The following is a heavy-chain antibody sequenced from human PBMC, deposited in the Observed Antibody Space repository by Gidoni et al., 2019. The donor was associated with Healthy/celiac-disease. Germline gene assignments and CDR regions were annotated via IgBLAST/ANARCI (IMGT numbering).Heavy chain of an antibody. CDR1: GSSLSTSGVG. J-gene: IGHJ5*02. Sequence: QITLKESGPTLVKPTQTLTLTCTFPGSSLSTSGVGVGWIRQPPGKALEWLEIIYWNDDKRYSPSLKSRLTITKDTSKNQVVLTMTNMDPVDTATYYCALADYLNWFDPWGQGTLVTVSS. CDR2: IYWNDDK. CDR3: ALADYLNWFDP. V-gene: IGHV2-5*01. D-gene: IGHD4-17*01.